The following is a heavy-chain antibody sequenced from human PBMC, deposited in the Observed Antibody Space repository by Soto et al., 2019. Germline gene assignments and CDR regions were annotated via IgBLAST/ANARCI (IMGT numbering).Heavy chain of an antibody. CDR1: GYFFTTYG. CDR2: ISAKNGNT. CDR3: ARDLATFGPGPNEF. V-gene: IGHV1-18*01. Sequence: ASVKVSCKASGYFFTTYGISWVRQAPGQGLEWMGYISAKNGNTNYAQKFQGRVTLTTDTSTTTAYMELRSLTSDDTTMYYCARDLATFGPGPNEFWGQGTLVTVSS. J-gene: IGHJ4*02. D-gene: IGHD2-8*01.